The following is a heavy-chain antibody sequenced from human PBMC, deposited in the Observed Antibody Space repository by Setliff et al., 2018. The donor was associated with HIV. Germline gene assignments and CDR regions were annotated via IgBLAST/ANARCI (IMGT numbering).Heavy chain of an antibody. J-gene: IGHJ6*03. Sequence: PGGSLRLSCAASGFTFSTYSMNWVRQAPGKGLEWVSYISRSSNTVYYADPLKGRFTISRDNAKNSLYLQMNSLRVEDTAVYYCARASYSSGWYAVMDVWGKGTTVTVSS. V-gene: IGHV3-48*01. CDR2: ISRSSNTV. CDR1: GFTFSTYS. D-gene: IGHD6-19*01. CDR3: ARASYSSGWYAVMDV.